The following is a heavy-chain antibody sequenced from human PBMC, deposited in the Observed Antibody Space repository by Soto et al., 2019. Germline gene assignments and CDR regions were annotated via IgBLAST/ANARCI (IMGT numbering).Heavy chain of an antibody. CDR3: ARGQRFSDWFDP. V-gene: IGHV4-4*07. D-gene: IGHD3-3*01. J-gene: IGHJ5*02. CDR2: VYSSGGT. Sequence: SETLSLTCTVSSGSMTSYYWTWIRQPAGKGLEWIGRVYSSGGTHYNPSLKSRVTISLDTSKNQFSLRLLSVTDADTAVYFCARGQRFSDWFDPWGQGTLVTVSS. CDR1: SGSMTSYY.